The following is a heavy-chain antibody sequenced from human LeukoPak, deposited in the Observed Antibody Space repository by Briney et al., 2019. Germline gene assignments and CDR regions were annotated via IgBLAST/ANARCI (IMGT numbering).Heavy chain of an antibody. V-gene: IGHV3-30*02. CDR2: IRSDGSSK. CDR1: GFTFRSYG. J-gene: IGHJ4*02. CDR3: AKWSGDYPSYYLDY. Sequence: GGSLRLSCAASGFTFRSYGLHWVRQAPGKGLEWVALIRSDGSSKNYADSVKGRFTISRDASKNTVYLQMNSLRAEDTAVYSCAKWSGDYPSYYLDYWGQGTLVTVPS. D-gene: IGHD4-17*01.